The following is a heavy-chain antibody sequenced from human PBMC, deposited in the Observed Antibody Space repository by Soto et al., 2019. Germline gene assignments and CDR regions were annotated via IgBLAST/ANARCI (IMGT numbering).Heavy chain of an antibody. J-gene: IGHJ4*02. CDR1: GFTFSSHA. Sequence: LRLSFGVSGFTFSSHAMSWVRQAPGKGLECVSGISGSGGTTFYADSVKGRFTISRDNSKKTLYLQMNGLRAEDTAVYYCARTPYDFWSPGQFYFDTWGQGTVVTVSS. CDR2: ISGSGGTT. D-gene: IGHD3-3*01. V-gene: IGHV3-23*01. CDR3: ARTPYDFWSPGQFYFDT.